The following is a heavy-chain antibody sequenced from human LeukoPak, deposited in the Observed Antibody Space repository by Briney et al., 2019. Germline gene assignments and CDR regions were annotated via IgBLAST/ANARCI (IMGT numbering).Heavy chain of an antibody. CDR3: ARLDIMITFGGVIVD. CDR1: GGSISSSSYY. CDR2: IYYSVST. Sequence: PSETLSLTCTVSGGSISSSSYYWGWIRQPPGKGLEWIGSIYYSVSTYYNPSLKSRVTISVDTSKNQFSLKLSSVTAADTAVYYCARLDIMITFGGVIVDWGQGTLVTVSS. D-gene: IGHD3-16*02. V-gene: IGHV4-39*01. J-gene: IGHJ4*02.